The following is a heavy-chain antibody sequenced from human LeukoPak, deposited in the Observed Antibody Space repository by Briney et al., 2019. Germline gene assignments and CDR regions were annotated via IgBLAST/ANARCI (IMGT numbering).Heavy chain of an antibody. Sequence: GVSLTLSCAASGFTFTYYYMNLIRQAPGKGLEWVSYINISGTTIYYADSVKGRFTLSRDNAKNSLYLQMNSLRAEDTAVYYCAGYNCSSTRCYTGGFDYWGQGTLVTVSS. D-gene: IGHD2-2*02. CDR2: INISGTTI. CDR3: AGYNCSSTRCYTGGFDY. V-gene: IGHV3-11*01. CDR1: GFTFTYYY. J-gene: IGHJ4*02.